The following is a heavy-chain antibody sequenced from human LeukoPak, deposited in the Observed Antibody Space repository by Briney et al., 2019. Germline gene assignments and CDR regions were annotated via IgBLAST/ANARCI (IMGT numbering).Heavy chain of an antibody. D-gene: IGHD6-13*01. CDR3: ARDRFYSSSWSPTFDY. Sequence: ASVKVSCKTSGYSFTAFYIHWVGQAPGQGLEWMGWIHPRRGDTNYAQKFQGRVTMTRDTSISTAYMELSRLRSDDTAVYYCARDRFYSSSWSPTFDYWGQGTLVTVSS. J-gene: IGHJ4*02. CDR1: GYSFTAFY. CDR2: IHPRRGDT. V-gene: IGHV1-2*02.